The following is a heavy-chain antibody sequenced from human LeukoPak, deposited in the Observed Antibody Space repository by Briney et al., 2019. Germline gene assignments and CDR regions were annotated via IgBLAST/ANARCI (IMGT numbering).Heavy chain of an antibody. CDR3: ARGDYGDYGRAFDI. J-gene: IGHJ3*02. CDR2: IIPIFGTA. CDR1: GGTFSSYA. V-gene: IGHV1-69*06. D-gene: IGHD4-17*01. Sequence: SVKVSCKASGGTFSSYAISWVRQAPGQGLEWMGGIIPIFGTANYAQKFQGRVTITADKSTSTAYMELSSLGSEDTAVYYCARGDYGDYGRAFDIWGQGTMVTVSS.